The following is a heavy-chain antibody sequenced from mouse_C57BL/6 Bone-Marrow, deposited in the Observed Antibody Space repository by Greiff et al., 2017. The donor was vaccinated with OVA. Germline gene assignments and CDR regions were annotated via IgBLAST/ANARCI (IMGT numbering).Heavy chain of an antibody. CDR1: GYTFTSYW. Sequence: QVQLQQPGAELVKPGASVKMSCKASGYTFTSYWITWVKQRPGQGLEWIGDIYPGSGSTNYNEKFKSKATLTVDTSSSTAYMQLSSLTSEDSAVYYCAREGYYGSSYCYFDYWGQGTTLTVSS. CDR2: IYPGSGST. CDR3: AREGYYGSSYCYFDY. V-gene: IGHV1-55*01. D-gene: IGHD1-1*01. J-gene: IGHJ2*01.